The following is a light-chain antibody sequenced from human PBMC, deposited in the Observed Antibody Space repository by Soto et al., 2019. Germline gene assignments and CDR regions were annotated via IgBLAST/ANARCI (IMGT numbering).Light chain of an antibody. CDR3: HQSAGFPRT. J-gene: IGKJ1*01. Sequence: EIVLTQSPGTLSLSPGERATLSCRASQSVSSTYLAWYRQKPGQAPRLLIYGASSRATGIPDRFSGSVSGTDFTLTISRLEPEDFAVYYCHQSAGFPRTFGQGTKVEIK. CDR1: QSVSSTY. V-gene: IGKV3-20*01. CDR2: GAS.